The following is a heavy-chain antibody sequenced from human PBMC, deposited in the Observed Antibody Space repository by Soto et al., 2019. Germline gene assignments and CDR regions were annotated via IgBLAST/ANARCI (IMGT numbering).Heavy chain of an antibody. CDR2: ISYDGSNK. CDR1: GFTFSSYG. Sequence: QVQLVESGGGLVQPGRSLRLSCAASGFTFSSYGMHWVRQAPGKGLEWVAVISYDGSNKYYADSVKGRFTISRDNSKNTLYLQMNSLRAEDTAVYYCAKEAYYSSGWYTGRLLGYYGMDVWCQGTTVNVSS. CDR3: AKEAYYSSGWYTGRLLGYYGMDV. D-gene: IGHD6-19*01. V-gene: IGHV3-30*18. J-gene: IGHJ6*02.